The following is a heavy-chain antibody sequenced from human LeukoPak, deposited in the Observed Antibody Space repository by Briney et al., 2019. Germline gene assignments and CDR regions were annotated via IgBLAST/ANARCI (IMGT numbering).Heavy chain of an antibody. CDR3: ARTPGGGGEPTDAFDI. J-gene: IGHJ3*02. CDR1: GHSFTSHW. Sequence: KSGESLKISCKDSGHSFTSHWIGWVRQMPGKGLEWMGIIYPGDSDTRYSPSFQGQVTISADKSISTAYLQWSSLKASDTAMYYCARTPGGGGEPTDAFDIWGQGTMVTVSS. D-gene: IGHD2-21*01. V-gene: IGHV5-51*01. CDR2: IYPGDSDT.